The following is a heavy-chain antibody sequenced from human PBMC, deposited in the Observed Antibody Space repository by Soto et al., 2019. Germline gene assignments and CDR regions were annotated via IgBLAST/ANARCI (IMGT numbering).Heavy chain of an antibody. D-gene: IGHD3-3*01. J-gene: IGHJ4*02. V-gene: IGHV4-31*01. Sequence: QVQLQEWGPGLVKPSQTLSLTCTVSGGSISSDGYYWSWIREHPGKGLEWIGYIYYSGSTYYNPSLKSPVTISVDTSKNLFSLKLSSVTAADTAVYYCARVLFLEWLGYFDYWGQGTLVTVSS. CDR1: GGSISSDGYY. CDR2: IYYSGST. CDR3: ARVLFLEWLGYFDY.